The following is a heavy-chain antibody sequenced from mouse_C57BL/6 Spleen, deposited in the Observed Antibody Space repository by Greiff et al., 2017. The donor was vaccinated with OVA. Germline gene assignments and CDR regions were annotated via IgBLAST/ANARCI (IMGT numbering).Heavy chain of an antibody. V-gene: IGHV6-6*01. CDR2: ISPTANNHAT. D-gene: IGHD2-5*01. CDR3: TYYSNYDAKDY. CDR1: GFTFSDAW. Sequence: DVLLLESGAGLVQPGGSMKLSCAASGFTFSDAWMDWVRQSPEKGLEWVAEISPTANNHATYYAVTVKGRFTISRDDSERSVYLQLNSLRAEDTGIYYCTYYSNYDAKDYWGQGTSVTVSS. J-gene: IGHJ4*01.